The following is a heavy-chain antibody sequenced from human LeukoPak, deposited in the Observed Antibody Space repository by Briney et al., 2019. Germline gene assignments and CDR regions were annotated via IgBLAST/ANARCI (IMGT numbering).Heavy chain of an antibody. CDR2: MNPNSGNT. CDR3: AREMSTMVTNGGWFDP. V-gene: IGHV1-8*02. J-gene: IGHJ5*02. Sequence: ASVKVSCKASGGTFSSYAIGCVRQATGQGLEWMGWMNPNSGNTGYAQKFQGRVTMTRNTSISTAYMELSSLRSEDTAVYYGAREMSTMVTNGGWFDPWGQGTLVTVSS. CDR1: GGTFSSYA. D-gene: IGHD4/OR15-4a*01.